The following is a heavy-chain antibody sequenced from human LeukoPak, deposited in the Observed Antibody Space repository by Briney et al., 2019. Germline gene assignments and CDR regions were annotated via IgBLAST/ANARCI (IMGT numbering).Heavy chain of an antibody. CDR2: INPNSGGT. D-gene: IGHD2-15*01. Sequence: ASVKVSCKASGYTFTGYYMHWVRQAPGQGLEWMGWINPNSGGTNYAQKFQGRVTMTRDTSISTAYMELSRLRSDDTAVYYCAREPSRSCSGGDCFPFWGQGTLVSVSS. CDR3: AREPSRSCSGGDCFPF. CDR1: GYTFTGYY. V-gene: IGHV1-2*02. J-gene: IGHJ1*01.